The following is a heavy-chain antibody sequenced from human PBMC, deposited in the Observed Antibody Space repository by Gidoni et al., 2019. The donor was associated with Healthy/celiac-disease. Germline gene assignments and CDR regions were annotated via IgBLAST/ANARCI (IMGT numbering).Heavy chain of an antibody. Sequence: EVQLVESGGVVVQHGGSLRPSCAASGFTVDAYAMPWVRQAPGQGLEWVSLISWDGGSTYYADSVKGRFTISRDNSKNSLYLQMNSLRAEDTALYYCAKDITPYYDSSGYLSYWGQGTLVTVSS. J-gene: IGHJ4*02. CDR2: ISWDGGST. CDR1: GFTVDAYA. D-gene: IGHD3-22*01. CDR3: AKDITPYYDSSGYLSY. V-gene: IGHV3-43D*03.